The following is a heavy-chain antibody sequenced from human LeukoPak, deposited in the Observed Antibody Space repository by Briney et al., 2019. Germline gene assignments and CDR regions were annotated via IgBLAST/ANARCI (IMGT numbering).Heavy chain of an antibody. Sequence: GGSLRLSCVASGFTFSSYAMRWVRQPPGKGLEWVSSLGGTNGYTYYADSVKGRFSISRDNSQNTLYLQMNSLRAEDTAVYYCAKDWTMLRGVISYWGQGTLVTVSS. CDR3: AKDWTMLRGVISY. CDR2: LGGTNGYT. V-gene: IGHV3-23*01. J-gene: IGHJ4*02. D-gene: IGHD3-10*01. CDR1: GFTFSSYA.